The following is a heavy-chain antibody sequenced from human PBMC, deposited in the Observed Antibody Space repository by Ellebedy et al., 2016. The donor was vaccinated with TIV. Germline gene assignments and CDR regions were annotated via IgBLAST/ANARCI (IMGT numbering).Heavy chain of an antibody. CDR2: IYPGDSDT. CDR1: GDSFTSHW. D-gene: IGHD3-22*01. CDR3: ATKDRLNYYNSNGHYYDY. V-gene: IGHV5-51*01. Sequence: GGSLRLXXKGSGDSFTSHWIAWVRQMPGKDLEWMGVIYPGDSDTSYSPSFQGHITISVDKSISTAYLQWPSLKASDTAMYYCATKDRLNYYNSNGHYYDYWGQGTLVTVSS. J-gene: IGHJ4*02.